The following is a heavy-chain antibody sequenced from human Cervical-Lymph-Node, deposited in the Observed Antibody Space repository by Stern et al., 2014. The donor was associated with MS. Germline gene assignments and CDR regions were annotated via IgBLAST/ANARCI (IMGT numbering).Heavy chain of an antibody. CDR1: GYTFTRYT. J-gene: IGHJ3*02. Sequence: QMQLVQSGSELKKPGASVNVSCKASGYTFTRYTINWVRQAPGQGLEWMGWINTNTGNLVFAQGFTGRFVVSLDTSVSTAYLQISSLKAEDTAVYYCAREQWADGFDIWGQGTSVIVSS. CDR3: AREQWADGFDI. CDR2: INTNTGNL. V-gene: IGHV7-4-1*02. D-gene: IGHD6-19*01.